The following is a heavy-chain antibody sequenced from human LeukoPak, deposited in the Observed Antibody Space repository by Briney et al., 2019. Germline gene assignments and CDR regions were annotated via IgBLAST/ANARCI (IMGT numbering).Heavy chain of an antibody. J-gene: IGHJ5*02. D-gene: IGHD1-26*01. V-gene: IGHV4-38-2*02. CDR2: IYHSGST. Sequence: PSETLSLTCTVSGYSISSGYYWGWIRQPPGKGLEWIGSIYHSGSTYYNPSLKSRVTISVDTSRNQFSLKLSSVTAADTAVYYCARGPSGSLFDPWGQGTLVTVSS. CDR3: ARGPSGSLFDP. CDR1: GYSISSGYY.